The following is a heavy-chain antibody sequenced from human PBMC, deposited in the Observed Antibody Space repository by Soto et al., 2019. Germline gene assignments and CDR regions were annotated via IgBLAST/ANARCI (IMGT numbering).Heavy chain of an antibody. D-gene: IGHD2-15*01. V-gene: IGHV4-30-2*01. CDR3: ASGYCSGGSCYGMDV. CDR2: IYHSGST. J-gene: IGHJ6*02. CDR1: GGSISSGGYS. Sequence: QLQLQESGSGLVKPSQTLSLTCAVSGGSISSGGYSWSWIRQPPGKGLEWIGYIYHSGSTYYNPSLKSRVTISVDRSKNQFSLKLSSMTAADTAVYYCASGYCSGGSCYGMDVWGQGTTVTVSS.